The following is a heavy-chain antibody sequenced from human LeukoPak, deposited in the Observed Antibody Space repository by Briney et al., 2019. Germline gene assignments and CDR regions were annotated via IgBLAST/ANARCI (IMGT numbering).Heavy chain of an antibody. D-gene: IGHD2-2*02. CDR2: VYPDDSDT. V-gene: IGHV5-51*03. Sequence: GESLKISCKGSGYRFSNYWIGWVRQMPGKGLEWMGIVYPDDSDTRYSPSFQGQVTISADKSISTAYLQWSSLKASDTATYYCAIGGDSTTSCYRCFNFWGQGTLVTVSS. J-gene: IGHJ4*02. CDR1: GYRFSNYW. CDR3: AIGGDSTTSCYRCFNF.